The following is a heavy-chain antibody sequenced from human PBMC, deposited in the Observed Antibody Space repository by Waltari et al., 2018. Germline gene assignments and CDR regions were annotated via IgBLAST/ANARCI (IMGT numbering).Heavy chain of an antibody. CDR1: EFPFCSYA. D-gene: IGHD3-22*01. Sequence: QVPLVESGGGVVQPGRSLRLSCAAPEFPFCSYAMPWVRQAPGKGLEGVAVISYNERNIYYVDSVKGRFTISRDNSKKMLYLQMNSLRGEDTAVYYCARDYCDRTNCHGMDVWGQGTTVTVSS. CDR3: ARDYCDRTNCHGMDV. V-gene: IGHV3-30*04. J-gene: IGHJ6*02. CDR2: ISYNERNI.